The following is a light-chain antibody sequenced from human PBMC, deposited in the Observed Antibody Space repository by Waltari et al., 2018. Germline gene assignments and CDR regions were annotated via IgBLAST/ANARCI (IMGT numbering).Light chain of an antibody. CDR3: QQYNNWPPGT. J-gene: IGKJ1*01. CDR2: RAS. Sequence: ETVVTQSPATLSMSPGERATLSCRTSQTIGTFLAWYQQRPGQAPRLLIYRASTRATGIPDRFSGSGSETEFTLTISSLQSEDIAVYYCQQYNNWPPGTFGQGTKVEI. CDR1: QTIGTF. V-gene: IGKV3-15*01.